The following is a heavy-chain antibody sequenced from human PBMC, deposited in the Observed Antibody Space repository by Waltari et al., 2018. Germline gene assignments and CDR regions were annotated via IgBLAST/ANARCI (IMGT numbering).Heavy chain of an antibody. CDR2: IYTSGST. D-gene: IGHD1-26*01. J-gene: IGHJ6*03. V-gene: IGHV4-4*07. Sequence: VKPSETLSLTCTVFGGSISSYYWSWIRQPAGKGLEWIGRIYTSGSTNYNPSLKSRVTMSVDTSKNQFSLKLSSVTAADTAVYYCARGLRGSQYYYYMDVWGKGTTVTISS. CDR3: ARGLRGSQYYYYMDV. CDR1: GGSISSYY.